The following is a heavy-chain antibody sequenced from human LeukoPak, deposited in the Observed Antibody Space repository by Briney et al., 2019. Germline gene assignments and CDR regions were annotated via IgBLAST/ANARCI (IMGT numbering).Heavy chain of an antibody. Sequence: ASVNVSCKASGYTFTSYGISWVRQAPGQGLEWMGWISAYNGNTNYAQKLQGRVTMTTDTSTSTAYMELRSLRSDDTAVYYCATLYNWNDRNWFDPWGQGTLVTVSS. D-gene: IGHD1-1*01. CDR1: GYTFTSYG. J-gene: IGHJ5*02. CDR2: ISAYNGNT. V-gene: IGHV1-18*01. CDR3: ATLYNWNDRNWFDP.